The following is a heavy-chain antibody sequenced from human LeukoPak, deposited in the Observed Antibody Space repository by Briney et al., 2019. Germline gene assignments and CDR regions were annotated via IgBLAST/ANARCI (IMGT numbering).Heavy chain of an antibody. Sequence: SVKVSCKASGGTFSSYAISWVRQAPGQGLEWMGRIIPIFGIANYAQKFQGRVTITADKSTSTAYMELSSLRSEDTAVYYCARDASSIAARPDYYYYGMDVWGQGTTVTVSS. CDR3: ARDASSIAARPDYYYYGMDV. D-gene: IGHD6-6*01. CDR1: GGTFSSYA. J-gene: IGHJ6*02. V-gene: IGHV1-69*04. CDR2: IIPIFGIA.